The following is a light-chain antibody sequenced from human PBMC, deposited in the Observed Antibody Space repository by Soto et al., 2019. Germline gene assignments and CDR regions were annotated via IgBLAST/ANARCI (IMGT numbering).Light chain of an antibody. CDR1: SSNIGAYT. CDR3: AVWDDSLNGWV. J-gene: IGLJ3*02. V-gene: IGLV1-44*01. Sequence: QSVLTQPPSISGTPGQRVTVSCSGSSSNIGAYTVDWYQQFPGTAPKLLIYGNNHRPSGVPDRFSGSKSGTSASLAISGLQSEDEAQYHCAVWDDSLNGWVFGGGTKLTVL. CDR2: GNN.